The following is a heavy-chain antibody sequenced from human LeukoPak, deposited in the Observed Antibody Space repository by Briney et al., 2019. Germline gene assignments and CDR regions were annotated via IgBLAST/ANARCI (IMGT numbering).Heavy chain of an antibody. D-gene: IGHD3-22*01. CDR2: IYYSGST. J-gene: IGHJ6*02. Sequence: PSETLSLTCTVSGGSISSYYWSWIRQPPGKGLEWIGYIYYSGSTNYNPSLKSRVTISVDTSKNQFSLRLTSVTAADTAVYYCARVMGYYDNNGYRKDKIFYYYYMDVWGQGTTVTVSS. CDR3: ARVMGYYDNNGYRKDKIFYYYYMDV. CDR1: GGSISSYY. V-gene: IGHV4-59*01.